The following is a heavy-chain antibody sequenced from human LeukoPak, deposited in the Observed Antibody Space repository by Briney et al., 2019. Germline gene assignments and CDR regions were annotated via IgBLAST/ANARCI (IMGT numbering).Heavy chain of an antibody. Sequence: SETLSLTCTVSGGSISSYYWSWIRQPPGKGLEWIGYIYYSGSTNYNPSLKSRVTISVDTSKNRFSLKLSSVTAADTAVYYCARVASTVTTPLYGMDVWGQGTTVTVSS. D-gene: IGHD4-17*01. CDR1: GGSISSYY. CDR2: IYYSGST. CDR3: ARVASTVTTPLYGMDV. V-gene: IGHV4-59*01. J-gene: IGHJ6*02.